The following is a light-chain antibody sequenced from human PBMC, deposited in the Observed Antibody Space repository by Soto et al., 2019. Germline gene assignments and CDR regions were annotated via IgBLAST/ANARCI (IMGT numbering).Light chain of an antibody. CDR3: QRYHTWPIT. J-gene: IGKJ4*01. Sequence: DIVITQSPATLSVAPGERVTFSCRASQGVSRKLAWYQHKPGQAPRLLISGASTGATGIPARFSGSGSGTEFTLTISSLQSEDCAIYYCQRYHTWPITFGGGTKVDIK. CDR2: GAS. V-gene: IGKV3-15*01. CDR1: QGVSRK.